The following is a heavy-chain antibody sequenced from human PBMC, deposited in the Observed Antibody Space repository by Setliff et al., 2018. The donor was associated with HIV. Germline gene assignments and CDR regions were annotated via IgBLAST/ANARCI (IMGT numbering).Heavy chain of an antibody. V-gene: IGHV4-59*11. Sequence: PSETLSLTCTVSGVSISSHYWSWIRQPPGKGLEWIGYIYNTGSTNYNPSLKSRVTMSVDTSKNHFSLTLNSVTAADTAVYYCARFPGSLTYFDYWGQGTLVTVSS. CDR3: ARFPGSLTYFDY. D-gene: IGHD3-10*01. CDR2: IYNTGST. J-gene: IGHJ4*02. CDR1: GVSISSHY.